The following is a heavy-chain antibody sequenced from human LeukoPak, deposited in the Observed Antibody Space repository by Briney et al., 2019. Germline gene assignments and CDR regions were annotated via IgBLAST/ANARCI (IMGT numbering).Heavy chain of an antibody. CDR2: INTNTGNP. D-gene: IGHD2-2*01. J-gene: IGHJ4*02. CDR1: GYTSTSHA. Sequence: ASVKVSCKASGYTSTSHAMNRVRQAPGPRLEWMGWINTNTGNPTYAQGFTGRFVFSLDTSVRTEYLQISSLKAEDTAVYYCERFEEHPAAHFDYWGQGTLVTVSS. CDR3: ERFEEHPAAHFDY. V-gene: IGHV7-4-1*02.